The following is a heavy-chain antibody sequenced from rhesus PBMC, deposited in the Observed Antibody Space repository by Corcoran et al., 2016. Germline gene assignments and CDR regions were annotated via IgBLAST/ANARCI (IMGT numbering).Heavy chain of an antibody. CDR2: VDPEDGEA. Sequence: EVQLVQSGAEVKKPGASVKISCKASGYTFTDHSLTWVRQAPGKGLEWMGRVDPEDGEADYAQKFQDRVTITADMSTDTAYMELSSLRSEDTAVYYCARDHYGSSLGYWGQGVLVTVSS. D-gene: IGHD4-29*01. V-gene: IGHV1-111*02. CDR1: GYTFTDHS. J-gene: IGHJ4*01. CDR3: ARDHYGSSLGY.